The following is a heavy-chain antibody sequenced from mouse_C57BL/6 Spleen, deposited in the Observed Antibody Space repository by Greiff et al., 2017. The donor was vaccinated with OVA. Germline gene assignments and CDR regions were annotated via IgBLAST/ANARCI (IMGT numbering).Heavy chain of an antibody. Sequence: QVQLQQPGAELVRPGSSVKLSCKASGYTFTSYWMHWVKQRPIQGLEWIGNIDPSDSETHYNQKFKDKATLTVDKSSSTAYMQLSSLTSEDSAVYYCARLTGTDWFAYWGQGTLVTGSA. CDR2: IDPSDSET. V-gene: IGHV1-52*01. D-gene: IGHD4-1*01. CDR3: ARLTGTDWFAY. CDR1: GYTFTSYW. J-gene: IGHJ3*01.